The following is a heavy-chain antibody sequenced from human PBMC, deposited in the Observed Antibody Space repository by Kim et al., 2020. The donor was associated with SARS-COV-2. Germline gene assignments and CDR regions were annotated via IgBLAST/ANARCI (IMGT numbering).Heavy chain of an antibody. CDR3: ARGGVSGVDFDY. CDR1: GFTFSSYG. V-gene: IGHV3-33*01. Sequence: GGSLRLSCAASGFTFSSYGMHWVRQAPGKGLEWVAVIWYDGSNKYYADSVKGRFTISRDNSKNTLYLQMNSLRAEDTAVYYCARGGVSGVDFDYWGQGTLVTVSS. CDR2: IWYDGSNK. D-gene: IGHD3-10*01. J-gene: IGHJ4*02.